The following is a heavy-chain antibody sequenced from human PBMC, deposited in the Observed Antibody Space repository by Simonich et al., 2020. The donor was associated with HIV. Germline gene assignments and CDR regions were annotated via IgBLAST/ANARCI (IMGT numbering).Heavy chain of an antibody. J-gene: IGHJ4*02. CDR1: GGSFSGYY. Sequence: QVQLQQWGAGLLKPSETLSLTCAVYGGSFSGYYWSWIRQPPGKGLEWIGEINHSGSTNYNPSLKSRVTISVDTSKNQFSLKLSSVTAADTAVYYCARSTYYYNSGSYYRADYFDYWGQGTLVTVSS. V-gene: IGHV4-34*01. CDR3: ARSTYYYNSGSYYRADYFDY. CDR2: INHSGST. D-gene: IGHD3-10*01.